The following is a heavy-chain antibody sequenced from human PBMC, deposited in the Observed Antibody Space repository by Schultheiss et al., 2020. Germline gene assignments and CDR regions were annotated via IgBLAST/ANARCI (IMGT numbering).Heavy chain of an antibody. Sequence: SQTLSLTCTVAGGSITSHYWSWIRQPPGKGLEWIGEIYHSGSTNYNPSLKSRVTISVDTSKNQFSLKLSSVTAADTAVYYCARDYSGYETDGGTNWFDPWGQGTLVTVSA. CDR3: ARDYSGYETDGGTNWFDP. V-gene: IGHV4-59*11. CDR2: IYHSGST. CDR1: GGSITSHY. J-gene: IGHJ5*02. D-gene: IGHD5-12*01.